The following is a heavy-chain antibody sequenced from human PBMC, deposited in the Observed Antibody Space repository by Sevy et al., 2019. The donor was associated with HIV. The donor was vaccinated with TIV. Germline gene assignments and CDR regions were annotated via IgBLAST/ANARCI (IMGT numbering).Heavy chain of an antibody. Sequence: SETLSLTCAVSGGSFSGYYWSWIRQPPGKGLEWIGEINHGGGTNYNPSPKSRVTISVDTSTNQFSLKLNSVTAADTAVYYCARHCTGSSCSHAFDIWGQGTMVTVSS. J-gene: IGHJ3*02. CDR3: ARHCTGSSCSHAFDI. D-gene: IGHD2-15*01. CDR2: INHGGGT. V-gene: IGHV4-34*01. CDR1: GGSFSGYY.